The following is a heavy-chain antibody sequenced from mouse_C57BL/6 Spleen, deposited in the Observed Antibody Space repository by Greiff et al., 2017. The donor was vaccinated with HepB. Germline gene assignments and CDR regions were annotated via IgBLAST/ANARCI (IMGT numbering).Heavy chain of an antibody. D-gene: IGHD1-1*01. CDR3: ARWSYDYAMDY. J-gene: IGHJ4*01. Sequence: EVHLVESEGGLVQPGSSMKLSCTASGFTFSDYYMAWVRQVPEKGLEWVANINYDGSSTYYLDSLKSRFIISRDNAKNILYLQMSSLKSEDTATYYCARWSYDYAMDYWGQGTSVTVSS. CDR2: INYDGSST. CDR1: GFTFSDYY. V-gene: IGHV5-16*01.